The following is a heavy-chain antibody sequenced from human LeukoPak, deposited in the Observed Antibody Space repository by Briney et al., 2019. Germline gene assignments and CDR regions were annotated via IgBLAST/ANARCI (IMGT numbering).Heavy chain of an antibody. J-gene: IGHJ1*01. CDR2: INHSGST. Sequence: PSETLSLTCAVYGGSFSGYYWSWIRQPPGKGLEWIGAINHSGSTNYNPSLKSRVTISVDTSKNQFSLKLSSVTAADTAVYYCARRNHCSSTSCYTVPYFQHWGQGTLVTVSS. D-gene: IGHD2-2*02. CDR3: ARRNHCSSTSCYTVPYFQH. CDR1: GGSFSGYY. V-gene: IGHV4-34*01.